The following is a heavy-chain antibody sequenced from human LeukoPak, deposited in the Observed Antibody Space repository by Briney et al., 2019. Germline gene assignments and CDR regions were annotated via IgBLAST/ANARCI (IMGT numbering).Heavy chain of an antibody. CDR1: GFTFSSYG. J-gene: IGHJ3*02. Sequence: GGSLRLSCAASGFTFSSYGMHWVRQAPGKGLEWVAVISYDGSNKYYADSVKGRFTISRDNSKNTLYLQMNSLRAEDTAVYYCAKVSTKRTYYDFWSGDLDAFDIWGQGTMVTVSS. V-gene: IGHV3-30*18. CDR2: ISYDGSNK. CDR3: AKVSTKRTYYDFWSGDLDAFDI. D-gene: IGHD3-3*01.